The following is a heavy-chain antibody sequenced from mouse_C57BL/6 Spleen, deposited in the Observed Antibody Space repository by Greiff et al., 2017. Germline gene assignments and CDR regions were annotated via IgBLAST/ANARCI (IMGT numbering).Heavy chain of an antibody. Sequence: QLKQSGPELVKPGASVKISCKASGYAFSSSWMNWVKQRPGKGLEWIGRIYPGDGDTNYNGKFKGKATLTADKSSSTAYMQLSSLTSEDSAVYFCARDPDSSGSFAYWGQGTLVTVSA. CDR1: GYAFSSSW. CDR2: IYPGDGDT. D-gene: IGHD3-2*02. CDR3: ARDPDSSGSFAY. V-gene: IGHV1-82*01. J-gene: IGHJ3*01.